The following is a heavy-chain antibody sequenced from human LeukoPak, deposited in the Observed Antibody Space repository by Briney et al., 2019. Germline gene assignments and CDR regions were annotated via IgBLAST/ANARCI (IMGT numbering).Heavy chain of an antibody. D-gene: IGHD3-3*01. J-gene: IGHJ4*02. V-gene: IGHV4-34*01. CDR2: INHSGST. Sequence: SETLSLTCAVYGGSFSGYYWSWIRQPPGKRLEWIGEINHSGSTNYNPSLKSRVTISVDTSKNQFSLKLSSVTAADTAVYYCARIGLEDYFDYWGQGTLVTVSS. CDR1: GGSFSGYY. CDR3: ARIGLEDYFDY.